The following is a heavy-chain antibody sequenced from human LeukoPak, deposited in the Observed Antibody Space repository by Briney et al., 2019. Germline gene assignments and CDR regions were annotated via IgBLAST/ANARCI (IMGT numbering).Heavy chain of an antibody. CDR3: ARVQIVVQTFNWFDP. V-gene: IGHV4-59*01. CDR2: IYYSGST. Sequence: PSETLSLTCTVSGGSISSYYWSWIRQPPGKGLEWIGYIYYSGSTNYNPSLKSRVTISVDTSKNQFSLKLSSVTAADTAVYYCARVQIVVQTFNWFDPWGQGTLVTVSS. J-gene: IGHJ5*02. D-gene: IGHD2-21*01. CDR1: GGSISSYY.